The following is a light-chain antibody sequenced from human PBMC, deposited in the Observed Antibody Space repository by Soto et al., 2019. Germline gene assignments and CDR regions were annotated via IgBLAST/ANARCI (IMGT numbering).Light chain of an antibody. J-gene: IGLJ2*01. CDR2: EVS. CDR3: SSYAGSNIYVV. V-gene: IGLV2-8*01. CDR1: SSDVGGYNY. Sequence: QSALTQPPSASGSPGQSVTISCTGTSSDVGGYNYVSWYQQHPGKAPKLMIYEVSKRPSGVPVRFSGSKSGNTASLTVSGLQAEDEADYYCSSYAGSNIYVVFGGGTKLTVL.